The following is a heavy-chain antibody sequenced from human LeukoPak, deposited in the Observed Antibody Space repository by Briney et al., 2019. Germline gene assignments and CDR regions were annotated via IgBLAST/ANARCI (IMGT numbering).Heavy chain of an antibody. Sequence: PSETLSLTCAVYGVSFSGYYWSWIRQPPGKGLEWIGEINHSGSTNYNPSLKSRVTISVDTSKNQFSLKLSSVTAADTAVYYCARETGRDGYKYFDYWGQGTLVTVSS. J-gene: IGHJ4*02. CDR2: INHSGST. V-gene: IGHV4-34*01. CDR1: GVSFSGYY. CDR3: ARETGRDGYKYFDY. D-gene: IGHD5-24*01.